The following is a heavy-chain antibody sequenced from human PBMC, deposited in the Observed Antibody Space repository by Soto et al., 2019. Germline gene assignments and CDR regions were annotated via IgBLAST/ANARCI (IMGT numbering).Heavy chain of an antibody. V-gene: IGHV1-18*01. J-gene: IGHJ5*02. CDR2: ISAYNGNT. Sequence: QVQLVQSGAEVKKPGASVKVSCKASGYTFTSYGISWVRQAPGQGLEWMGWISAYNGNTNYAQKLQGRVTMTTDTSTSTAYMELRSLRSDDTAVYYCARCPYYATFGVVIRFDPWGQGTLVTVSS. CDR3: ARCPYYATFGVVIRFDP. D-gene: IGHD3-3*01. CDR1: GYTFTSYG.